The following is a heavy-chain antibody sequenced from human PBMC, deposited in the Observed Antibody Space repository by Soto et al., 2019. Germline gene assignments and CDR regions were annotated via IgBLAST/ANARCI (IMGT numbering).Heavy chain of an antibody. Sequence: VQLVQSGAEVKKPGASVKVSCKASGYTFSRSGISWVRQAPGQGLERMGWISTYNGDTNYAQKVQGRVTMTTDTSTSIAFMELMSLRSDDTAVYYCARSGSVPYYYYGLDVWGQGTTVTVSS. CDR3: ARSGSVPYYYYGLDV. D-gene: IGHD1-26*01. CDR1: GYTFSRSG. V-gene: IGHV1-18*01. CDR2: ISTYNGDT. J-gene: IGHJ6*02.